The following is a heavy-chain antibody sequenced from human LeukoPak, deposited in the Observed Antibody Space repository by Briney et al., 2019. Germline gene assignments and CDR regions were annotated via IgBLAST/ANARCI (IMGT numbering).Heavy chain of an antibody. CDR1: GWSFNDYY. V-gene: IGHV4-34*01. Sequence: PSETLSLTCAVYGWSFNDYYWNWIRQPPGKGLEWIGEINARGDTNFNPSLKSRVTISVDTSKNQFSVKLNSVTAADTAVYYCARRAGTTAGRYFDYWGQGTLVTVSS. CDR3: ARRAGTTAGRYFDY. J-gene: IGHJ4*02. D-gene: IGHD6-13*01. CDR2: INARGDT.